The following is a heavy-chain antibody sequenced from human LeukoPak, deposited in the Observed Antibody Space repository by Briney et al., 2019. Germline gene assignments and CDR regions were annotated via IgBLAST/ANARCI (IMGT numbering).Heavy chain of an antibody. D-gene: IGHD3-10*01. CDR1: GFTFSRHW. V-gene: IGHV3-7*01. CDR2: IKQDGSEK. J-gene: IGHJ6*02. CDR3: ARLYYGSGTSYGMDV. Sequence: GGSLRLSCAVSGFTFSRHWMSWVRQAPGKGLEWLANIKQDGSEKYYVDSVEGRFTISRDNAKNSLYLQMNSLRAEDTAVYYCARLYYGSGTSYGMDVWGQGTTVTVSS.